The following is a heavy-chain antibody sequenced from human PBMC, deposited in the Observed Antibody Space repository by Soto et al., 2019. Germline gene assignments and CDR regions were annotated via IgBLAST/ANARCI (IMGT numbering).Heavy chain of an antibody. CDR2: ISGSGGST. CDR3: AKLGGPRDSNCLDD. Sequence: PGGSLRLSCAASGFTFSSYAMSWVRQAPGKGLEWVSAISGSGGSTYYADSVKGRFTISRDNSKNTLYLQMNSLRAEDTAVYYCAKLGGPRDSNCLDDWGQGTTVTVSS. CDR1: GFTFSSYA. V-gene: IGHV3-23*01. J-gene: IGHJ6*02. D-gene: IGHD3-16*01.